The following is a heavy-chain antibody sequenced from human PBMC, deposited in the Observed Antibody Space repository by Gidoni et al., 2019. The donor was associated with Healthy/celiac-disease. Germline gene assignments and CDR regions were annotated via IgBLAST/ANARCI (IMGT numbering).Heavy chain of an antibody. J-gene: IGHJ6*02. Sequence: QVQLVQSGAEVKKPGASVKVSCKASVYTFTSYAINWVRQSTGQGLEWMGWMNPNSGNTGYAQKFQGRVTMTRNTSISTAYMELSSLRSEDTAVYYCARGRGYCSSTSCYPYYYYGMDVWGQGTTVTVSS. D-gene: IGHD2-2*01. CDR1: VYTFTSYA. CDR2: MNPNSGNT. CDR3: ARGRGYCSSTSCYPYYYYGMDV. V-gene: IGHV1-8*01.